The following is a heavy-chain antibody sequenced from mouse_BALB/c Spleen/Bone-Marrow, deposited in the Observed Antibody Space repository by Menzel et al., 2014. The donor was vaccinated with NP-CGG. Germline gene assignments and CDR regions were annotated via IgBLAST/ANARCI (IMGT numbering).Heavy chain of an antibody. D-gene: IGHD1-1*01. CDR1: GFNIKDTY. CDR3: ARGGSSYGWYFYV. Sequence: EVMLVESGAELVKPGASVKLSCTASGFNIKDTYMHWVKQRPEQGLEWIGRIDPANGNTKYDPKFQGKATITADTSSNTAYLQLSSLTSEDTAVYYCARGGSSYGWYFYVWVAGTTVTASS. J-gene: IGHJ1*01. CDR2: IDPANGNT. V-gene: IGHV14-3*02.